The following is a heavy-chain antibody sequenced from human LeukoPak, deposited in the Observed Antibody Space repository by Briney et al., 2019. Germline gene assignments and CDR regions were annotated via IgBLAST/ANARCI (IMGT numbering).Heavy chain of an antibody. V-gene: IGHV4-30-4*01. CDR3: ARKYCSRGSCYSPMGFDP. Sequence: SQTLSLTCTVSGGSISSGDYYWSWIRQSLGKGLEWIGYIYYSGTTYYNTSLRSRVTMSVDTSKNQFSLKLSSVTAADTAVYYCARKYCSRGSCYSPMGFDPWGQGTLVSVSS. CDR2: IYYSGTT. D-gene: IGHD2-15*01. CDR1: GGSISSGDYY. J-gene: IGHJ5*02.